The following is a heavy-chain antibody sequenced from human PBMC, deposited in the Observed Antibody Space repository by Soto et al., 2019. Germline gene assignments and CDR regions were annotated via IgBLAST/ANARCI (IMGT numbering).Heavy chain of an antibody. CDR3: ARASPPYYDFWRGGYYYYMDV. V-gene: IGHV3-21*01. Sequence: GGSLRLSCAASGFTFSSYSMNWVRQAPGKGLEWVSSISSSSSYIYYADSVKGRFTISRDNAKNSLYLQMNSLRAEDTAVYYCARASPPYYDFWRGGYYYYMDVWGKGTTVTVSS. CDR1: GFTFSSYS. J-gene: IGHJ6*03. D-gene: IGHD3-3*01. CDR2: ISSSSSYI.